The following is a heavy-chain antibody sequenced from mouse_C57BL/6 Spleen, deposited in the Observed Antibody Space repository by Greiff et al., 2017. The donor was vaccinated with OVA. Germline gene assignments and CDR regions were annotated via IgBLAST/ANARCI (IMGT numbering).Heavy chain of an antibody. J-gene: IGHJ3*01. Sequence: QVQLQQPGAELVMPGASVKLSCKASGYTFTSYWMHWVKQRPGQGLEWIGEIDPSDSYTNYNQKFKGKSTLTVDKSSSTAYMQLSSLTSEDSAVYTCARRAGRGGGWFAYWGQGTLVTVSA. CDR3: ARRAGRGGGWFAY. V-gene: IGHV1-69*01. D-gene: IGHD3-3*01. CDR1: GYTFTSYW. CDR2: IDPSDSYT.